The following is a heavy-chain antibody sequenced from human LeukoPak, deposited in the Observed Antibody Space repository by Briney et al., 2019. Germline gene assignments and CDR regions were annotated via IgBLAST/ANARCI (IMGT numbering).Heavy chain of an antibody. CDR3: ARDGSGSYYLFDY. CDR1: GGSISSGGYY. J-gene: IGHJ4*02. CDR2: IYYSGST. D-gene: IGHD3-10*01. V-gene: IGHV4-31*03. Sequence: SQTLSLTCTVSGGSISSGGYYWSWIRQHPGKGLEWIGYIYYSGSTYYNPSLKSRVTISVDTSKNQFPLKLSSVTAADTAVYYCARDGSGSYYLFDYWGQGTLVTVSS.